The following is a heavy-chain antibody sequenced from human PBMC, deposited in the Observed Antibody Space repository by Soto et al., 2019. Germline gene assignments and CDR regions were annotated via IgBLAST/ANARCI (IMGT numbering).Heavy chain of an antibody. CDR2: IYYSGST. CDR3: ARVTPGFGELLSYFDY. V-gene: IGHV4-59*01. CDR1: GGSISSSY. Sequence: SETLSLTCSNSGGSISSSYWIWIRQLPGKGLEWIGYIYYSGSTNYNPSLKSRVTISVDTSKNQFSLKLSSVTAADTAVYYCARVTPGFGELLSYFDYWGQGTLVTVSS. J-gene: IGHJ4*02. D-gene: IGHD3-10*01.